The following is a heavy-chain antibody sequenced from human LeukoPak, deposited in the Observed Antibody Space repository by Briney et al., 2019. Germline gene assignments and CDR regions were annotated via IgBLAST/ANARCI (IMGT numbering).Heavy chain of an antibody. D-gene: IGHD1-26*01. CDR2: ISSNGGST. CDR1: GFTFSSYA. Sequence: GGSLRLSCAASGFTFSSYAVSWVRQAPGKGLEYVSAISSNGGSTYYANSVKGRFTISRDNSKNTLYLQMGSLRAEDMAVYYCASGSLVGATVAFDIWGQGTMVTVSS. V-gene: IGHV3-64*01. CDR3: ASGSLVGATVAFDI. J-gene: IGHJ3*02.